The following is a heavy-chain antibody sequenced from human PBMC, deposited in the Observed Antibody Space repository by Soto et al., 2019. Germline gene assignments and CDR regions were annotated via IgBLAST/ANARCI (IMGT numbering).Heavy chain of an antibody. CDR1: GFTFSSYT. CDR3: SVTKDY. CDR2: ISSSSSYT. D-gene: IGHD2-8*01. Sequence: LRLSFASSGFTFSSYTMNWGRQAPGKGLEWLSAISSSSSYTYYADSVKGRFTISRDNAKSSLYLEMNSLRVEDTAVYYCSVTKDYWGQGTLVTVSS. J-gene: IGHJ4*02. V-gene: IGHV3-21*06.